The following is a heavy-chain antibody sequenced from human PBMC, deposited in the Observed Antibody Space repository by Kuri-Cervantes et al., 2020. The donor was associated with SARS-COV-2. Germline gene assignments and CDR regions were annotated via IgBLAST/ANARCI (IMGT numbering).Heavy chain of an antibody. CDR1: GYSFTSYW. D-gene: IGHD6-6*01. V-gene: IGHV5-10-1*01. CDR3: ARSAPKGHRSSPRHYYYYGMDV. Sequence: GGSLRLSCKGSGYSFTSYWISWVRQMPGKGLEWMGRIDPSDSYTNYSPSFQGHVTISADKSITTAYLQWGSLKASDTAMYYCARSAPKGHRSSPRHYYYYGMDVWGQGTTVTVSS. CDR2: IDPSDSYT. J-gene: IGHJ6*02.